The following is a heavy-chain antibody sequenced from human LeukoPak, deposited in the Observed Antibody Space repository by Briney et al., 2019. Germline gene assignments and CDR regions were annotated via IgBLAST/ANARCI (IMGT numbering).Heavy chain of an antibody. Sequence: HPGGSLRLSCAASGFTFSSYWMHWVRQAPGKGLVWVSRINSDGSSTSYADSVKGRFTISRDNAKNTLFLQMNSLRVEDTALYYCAKGGQYSTGPPSYWGQGTLVTVSS. J-gene: IGHJ4*02. CDR2: INSDGSST. CDR3: AKGGQYSTGPPSY. CDR1: GFTFSSYW. V-gene: IGHV3-74*01. D-gene: IGHD6-19*01.